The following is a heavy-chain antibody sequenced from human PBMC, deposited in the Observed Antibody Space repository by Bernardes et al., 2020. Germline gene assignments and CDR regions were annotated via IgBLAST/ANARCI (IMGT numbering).Heavy chain of an antibody. D-gene: IGHD6-6*01. CDR2: ISSSSSYI. CDR3: ARDGAARGNYYYYGMDV. Sequence: GALRLSCVASGFTFSSYSMNWVRQAPGKGLEWVSSISSSSSYIYYADSVKGRFTISRDNAKNSLYLQMNSLRAEDTAVYYCARDGAARGNYYYYGMDVWGQGTTVTVSS. J-gene: IGHJ6*02. V-gene: IGHV3-21*01. CDR1: GFTFSSYS.